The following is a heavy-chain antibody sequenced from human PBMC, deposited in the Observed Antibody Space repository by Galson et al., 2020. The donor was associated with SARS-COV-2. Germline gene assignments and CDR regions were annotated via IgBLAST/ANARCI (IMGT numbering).Heavy chain of an antibody. D-gene: IGHD1-1*01. V-gene: IGHV4-39*07. CDR1: GGPIRSNSFF. J-gene: IGHJ6*02. CDR2: IHYSGSI. Sequence: SETLSLTCIVSGGPIRSNSFFWGWIRQPPGKGLEWIASIHYSGSIDYNPSLRSRVSISLDTSNSQFSLKLRSVTAADTAVCYCAREVGSGYYYYGVDVWGQGTTVTISS. CDR3: AREVGSGYYYYGVDV.